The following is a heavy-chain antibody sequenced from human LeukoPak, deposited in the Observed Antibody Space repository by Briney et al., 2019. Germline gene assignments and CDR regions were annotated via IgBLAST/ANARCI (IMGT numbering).Heavy chain of an antibody. J-gene: IGHJ6*03. CDR1: GGSISSYY. V-gene: IGHV4-4*07. Sequence: SETLSLTCTVSGGSISSYYWSWIRQPAGKGLEWIGRIYTSGSTNYNPSLKSRVTISVDTSKNQFSLKLSSVTAADTAVYYCARQDYYGSGRWEHYYYYYYMDVWGKGTTVTISS. CDR3: ARQDYYGSGRWEHYYYYYYMDV. CDR2: IYTSGST. D-gene: IGHD3-10*01.